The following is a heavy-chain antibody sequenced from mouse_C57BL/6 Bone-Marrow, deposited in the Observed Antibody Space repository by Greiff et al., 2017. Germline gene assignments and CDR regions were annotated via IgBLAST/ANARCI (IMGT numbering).Heavy chain of an antibody. CDR1: GYTFTSSW. J-gene: IGHJ4*01. V-gene: IGHV1-55*01. CDR2: IYPGSGST. Sequence: QVPVKQPGAELVKPGASVKMSCKASGYTFTSSWITWVKQRPGQGLEWIGDIYPGSGSTNYNEKFKSKDTLTVDTSSSTAYMQLSSLTSEESADYYSAKKGGNYDGSSYVGAMDYWGQGTSVTVSS. CDR3: AKKGGNYDGSSYVGAMDY. D-gene: IGHD1-1*01.